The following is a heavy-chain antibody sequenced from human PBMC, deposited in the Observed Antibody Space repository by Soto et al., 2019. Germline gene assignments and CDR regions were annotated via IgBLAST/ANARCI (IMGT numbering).Heavy chain of an antibody. D-gene: IGHD2-15*01. J-gene: IGHJ6*04. V-gene: IGHV1-69*06. CDR2: IIPIFGTA. Sequence: QVQLVQSGAEVKKPGSSVTVSCKASGGTFSSYAISWVRQAPGQGLEWMGGIIPIFGTANYAQKFQGRVTITADKSTSTANMGLSSLRSEDTAVYYCAREASKLQVVVADPLDYYYGMDVWVEGTTVTVAS. CDR3: AREASKLQVVVADPLDYYYGMDV. CDR1: GGTFSSYA.